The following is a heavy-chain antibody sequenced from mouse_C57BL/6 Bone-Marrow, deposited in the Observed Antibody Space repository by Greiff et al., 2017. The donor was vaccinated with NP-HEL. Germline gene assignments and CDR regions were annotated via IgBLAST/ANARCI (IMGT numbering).Heavy chain of an antibody. D-gene: IGHD2-5*01. J-gene: IGHJ4*01. Sequence: VQLQQSGAELVRPGASVKLSCTASGFNIKDDYMHWVKQRPEQGLEWIGWLDPENGDTEYASKFQGKATITADTSSNTAYLQLSSLTSEDTAVYYCTQYSNYPYYAMDYWGQGTSVTVSS. CDR2: LDPENGDT. V-gene: IGHV14-4*01. CDR1: GFNIKDDY. CDR3: TQYSNYPYYAMDY.